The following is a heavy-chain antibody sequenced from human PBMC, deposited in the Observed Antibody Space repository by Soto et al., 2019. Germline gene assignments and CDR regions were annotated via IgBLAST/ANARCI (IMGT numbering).Heavy chain of an antibody. CDR2: IRSSGNRT. Sequence: XVSLRLSCAASGFTFSSYAMNGVRQAPGKGLEWVSGIRSSGNRTDYADSAKGRFTISRDNSKYTLYLQMNSLRAEDTAIYYCTRFGSGSDAFDIWGQGTMVTVSS. V-gene: IGHV3-23*01. CDR3: TRFGSGSDAFDI. CDR1: GFTFSSYA. D-gene: IGHD3-3*01. J-gene: IGHJ3*02.